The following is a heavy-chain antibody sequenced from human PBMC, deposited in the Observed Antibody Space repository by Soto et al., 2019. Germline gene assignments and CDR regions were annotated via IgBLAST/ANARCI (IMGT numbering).Heavy chain of an antibody. CDR1: GDSVSSNSAA. Sequence: SQTLSLTCAISGDSVSSNSAAWNWIRQSPSRGLEWLGRAYYRSQWYYDSAVSVRSRITVIPDTSKNQFSLQLNSVTPEDTAVYYLKKQKGNSGTYKVRGVGGQGTTVTVSS. J-gene: IGHJ6*02. V-gene: IGHV6-1*01. CDR3: KKQKGNSGTYKVRGV. CDR2: AYYRSQWYY. D-gene: IGHD1-26*01.